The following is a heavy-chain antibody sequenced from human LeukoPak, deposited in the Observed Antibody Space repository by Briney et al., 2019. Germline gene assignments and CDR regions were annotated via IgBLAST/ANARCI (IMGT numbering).Heavy chain of an antibody. CDR1: GGSINSGGYY. CDR3: AVGPHHYFDS. Sequence: SQTLSLTSTVSGGSINSGGYYWSWIRQHPGKVLEWIGYISYSGSTYYIPSLKSRLTISLVTSKNQFSLRLSSVSAADTAVYFCAVGPHHYFDSWGQGTLVTVSS. CDR2: ISYSGST. J-gene: IGHJ4*02. V-gene: IGHV4-31*03.